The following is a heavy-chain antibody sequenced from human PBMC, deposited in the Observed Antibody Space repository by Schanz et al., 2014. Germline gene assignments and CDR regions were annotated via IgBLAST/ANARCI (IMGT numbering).Heavy chain of an antibody. D-gene: IGHD4-17*01. J-gene: IGHJ4*02. V-gene: IGHV1-69*09. Sequence: QVQLVQSGAELRKPGTSVKVSCKTSGYTFSNDDINWVRQAIGQGPEWMGRIIPVLAIADYAQKFQGRVTITADKSTSTASMELSSLRSEDTAVYYCARGYGDSPTDFWGQGTLVTVSS. CDR2: IIPVLAIA. CDR1: GYTFSNDD. CDR3: ARGYGDSPTDF.